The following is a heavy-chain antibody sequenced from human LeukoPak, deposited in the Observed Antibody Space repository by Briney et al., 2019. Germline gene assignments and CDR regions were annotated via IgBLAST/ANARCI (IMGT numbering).Heavy chain of an antibody. Sequence: SGTLSLTCAVSGGSISSSNWWSWVRQPPGKGLEWIGEIYHSGSTNYNPSLKSRATISVDKSKNQFSLKLSSVTAADTAVYYCARVPNTNWGSFDYWGQGTLVTVSS. J-gene: IGHJ4*02. CDR1: GGSISSSNW. CDR2: IYHSGST. V-gene: IGHV4-4*02. D-gene: IGHD7-27*01. CDR3: ARVPNTNWGSFDY.